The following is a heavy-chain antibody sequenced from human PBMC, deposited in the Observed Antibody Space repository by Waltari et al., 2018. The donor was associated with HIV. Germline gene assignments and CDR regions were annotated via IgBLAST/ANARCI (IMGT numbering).Heavy chain of an antibody. CDR3: ARLEVGRGDY. CDR1: GGSLSGYY. Sequence: QVQLQQWGAGLLKPSETLSLTCAVYGGSLSGYYWSWIRQPPGQGLEWIGEINHSGRTNYNPSLKSRVAISIDTSKNQFSLKLRSVTAADTAMYYSARLEVGRGDYWGQGTLVTVSS. CDR2: INHSGRT. V-gene: IGHV4-34*01. D-gene: IGHD1-26*01. J-gene: IGHJ4*02.